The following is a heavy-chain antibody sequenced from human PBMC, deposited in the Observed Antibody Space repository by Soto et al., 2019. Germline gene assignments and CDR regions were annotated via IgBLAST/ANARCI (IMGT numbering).Heavy chain of an antibody. CDR2: IDGGGTT. CDR3: ATLLGFSSGGSWYSHVADY. J-gene: IGHJ4*02. V-gene: IGHV3-23*01. D-gene: IGHD2-8*02. Sequence: EVHLWESGGDLVQPGGSLRVSCVGSGYTFSSRAMSWVRQAPGKGLEWVSGIDGGGTTDYADSVKGRVTISRDNSQDTLYLQMNSRRAEDTAVYYCATLLGFSSGGSWYSHVADYWGQGTLVTVSS. CDR1: GYTFSSRA.